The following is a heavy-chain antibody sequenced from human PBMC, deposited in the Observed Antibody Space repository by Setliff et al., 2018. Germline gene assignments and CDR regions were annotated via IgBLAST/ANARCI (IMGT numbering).Heavy chain of an antibody. J-gene: IGHJ4*02. CDR1: GFTFGSYA. Sequence: LRLSCVASGFTFGSYAMSWVRQTPGKGLEWVSTISGSSVDTYYVDSVKGRFAISRDNSKNTLSLQINSLRAEDTAVYYCAKDQPHKYDSSGSAPIDYWGQGTLVTVSS. CDR3: AKDQPHKYDSSGSAPIDY. V-gene: IGHV3-23*01. CDR2: ISGSSVDT. D-gene: IGHD3-22*01.